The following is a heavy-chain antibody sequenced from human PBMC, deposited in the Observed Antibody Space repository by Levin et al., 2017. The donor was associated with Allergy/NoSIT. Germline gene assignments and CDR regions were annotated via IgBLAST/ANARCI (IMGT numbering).Heavy chain of an antibody. D-gene: IGHD2-2*03. CDR2: IYYSGST. CDR3: ARHPQGWILPPYYYYGMDV. CDR1: GGSISSSSYY. V-gene: IGHV4-39*01. J-gene: IGHJ6*02. Sequence: SQTLSLTCTVSGGSISSSSYYWGWIRQPPGKGLEWIGSIYYSGSTYYNPSLKSRVTISVDTSKNQFSLKLSSVTAADTAVYYCARHPQGWILPPYYYYGMDVWGQGTTVTVSS.